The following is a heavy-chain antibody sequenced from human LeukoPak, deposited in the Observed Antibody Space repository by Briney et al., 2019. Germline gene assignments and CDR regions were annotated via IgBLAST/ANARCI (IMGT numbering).Heavy chain of an antibody. V-gene: IGHV3-33*06. CDR1: GFTFSSYA. D-gene: IGHD6-19*01. CDR3: AKDVSIAVAAPEY. CDR2: IWYDGSNK. J-gene: IGHJ4*02. Sequence: PGGSLRLSCAASGFTFSSYAMHWVRQAPGKGLEWVAGIWYDGSNKYYADSVKGRFTISRDNSKNTLYLQMNSLRAEDTAVYYWAKDVSIAVAAPEYGGEGTLVSVSA.